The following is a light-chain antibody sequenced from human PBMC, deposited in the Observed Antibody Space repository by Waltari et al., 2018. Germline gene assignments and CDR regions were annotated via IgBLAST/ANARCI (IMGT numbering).Light chain of an antibody. CDR2: DAS. CDR1: QSVSSF. Sequence: DIVLTQSPATVSLSPGERATLSCRTSQSVSSFVAWYHQKPCQPPRLLIADASNRASGISDRITASGSGLDFTLTISSLEPEDVGVYYCQQRDNWPWTFGQGTKVEIK. V-gene: IGKV3-11*01. CDR3: QQRDNWPWT. J-gene: IGKJ1*01.